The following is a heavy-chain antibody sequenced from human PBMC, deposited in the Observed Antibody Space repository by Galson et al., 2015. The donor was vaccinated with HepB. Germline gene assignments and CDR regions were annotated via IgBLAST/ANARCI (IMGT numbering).Heavy chain of an antibody. CDR3: ARGYSSGLTTSYYYGMDV. D-gene: IGHD6-19*01. CDR1: GYTFINYG. J-gene: IGHJ6*02. CDR2: ISTFNGNT. V-gene: IGHV1-18*01. Sequence: SVKVSCKASGYTFINYGISWVRQAPGQGLEWLGWISTFNGNTNYAQKLQGRVTMTTDTSTSTAYMDLRSLRSDDTAMYYCARGYSSGLTTSYYYGMDVWGQGTTVTASS.